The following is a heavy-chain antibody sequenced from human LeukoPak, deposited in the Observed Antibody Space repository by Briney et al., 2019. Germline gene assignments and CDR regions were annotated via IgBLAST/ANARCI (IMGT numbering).Heavy chain of an antibody. CDR2: TSGSGGST. CDR1: GFTFSSYA. Sequence: QPGGSLRLSCAASGFTFSSYAMSWVRQAPGKGLEWVSATSGSGGSTYYADSVKGRFTISRDNSKNTLYLQMNSLRAEDTAVYYCAKGVSYGSRYFDYWGQGTLVTVSS. J-gene: IGHJ4*02. D-gene: IGHD5-18*01. CDR3: AKGVSYGSRYFDY. V-gene: IGHV3-23*01.